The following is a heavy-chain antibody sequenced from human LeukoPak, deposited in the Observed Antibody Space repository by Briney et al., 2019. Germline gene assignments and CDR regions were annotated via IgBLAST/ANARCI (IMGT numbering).Heavy chain of an antibody. D-gene: IGHD5-18*01. V-gene: IGHV1-2*06. CDR1: GYTFTGYY. CDR2: INPNSGGT. Sequence: ASVKVSCKASGYTFTGYYMHWVRQAPGQGLEWMGRINPNSGGTNYAQKFQGRVTMTRDTSISTAYMELSRLRSDDTAGCYCARVRDTAMPYDYWGQGTLVTVSS. CDR3: ARVRDTAMPYDY. J-gene: IGHJ4*02.